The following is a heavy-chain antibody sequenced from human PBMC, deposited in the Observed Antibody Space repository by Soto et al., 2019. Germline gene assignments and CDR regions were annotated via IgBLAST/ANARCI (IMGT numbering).Heavy chain of an antibody. V-gene: IGHV3-21*01. Sequence: XGSLRLSCAASGFTFSSYSMNWVRQAPGKGLEWVSSISSSSSYIYYADSVKGRFTISRDNAKNSLYLQMNSLRAEDTAVYYCAGSAVTPSWYFDLWGRGTLATVSS. J-gene: IGHJ2*01. CDR1: GFTFSSYS. D-gene: IGHD4-17*01. CDR2: ISSSSSYI. CDR3: AGSAVTPSWYFDL.